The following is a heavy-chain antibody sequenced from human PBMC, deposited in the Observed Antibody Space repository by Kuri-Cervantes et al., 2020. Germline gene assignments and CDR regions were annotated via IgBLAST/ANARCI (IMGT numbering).Heavy chain of an antibody. CDR3: ARGRGYYGSGTMLQN. Sequence: SETLSLTCTVSGGSISSSSYYWGWIRQPPGKGLEWIGEINHSGSTNYNPSLKSRVTISVDTSKNQFSLKLSSVTAADTAVYYCARGRGYYGSGTMLQNWGQGTLVTVSS. D-gene: IGHD3-10*01. J-gene: IGHJ4*02. CDR2: INHSGST. CDR1: GGSISSSSYY. V-gene: IGHV4-39*07.